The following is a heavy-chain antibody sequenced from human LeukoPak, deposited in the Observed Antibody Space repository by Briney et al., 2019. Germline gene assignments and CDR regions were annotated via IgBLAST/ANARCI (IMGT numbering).Heavy chain of an antibody. V-gene: IGHV3-23*01. Sequence: GGSLRLSCAASGFTFSSYAMSWVRQAPGKGLEWVSAISGSGGSTYYADSVKGRFTISRDNSKNTLYLQMNSLRAEDTAVYYCARDRSGWPSTSFGPPHYWGQGTLVTVSS. J-gene: IGHJ4*02. CDR1: GFTFSSYA. CDR2: ISGSGGST. CDR3: ARDRSGWPSTSFGPPHY. D-gene: IGHD2-2*01.